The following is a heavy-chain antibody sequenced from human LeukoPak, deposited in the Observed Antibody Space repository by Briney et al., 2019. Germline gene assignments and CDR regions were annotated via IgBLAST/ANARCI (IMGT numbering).Heavy chain of an antibody. D-gene: IGHD3-10*02. CDR1: GFSFSSYE. V-gene: IGHV3-48*03. CDR3: AELGITMIGGV. CDR2: ISSSATST. J-gene: IGHJ6*04. Sequence: PGGSLRLSCSASGFSFSSYEMNWVRQAPGKGLEWVSHISSSATSTYYADSVKGRFTISRDNAKNSLYLQMNSLRAEDTAVYSCAELGITMIGGVWGKGTTVTISS.